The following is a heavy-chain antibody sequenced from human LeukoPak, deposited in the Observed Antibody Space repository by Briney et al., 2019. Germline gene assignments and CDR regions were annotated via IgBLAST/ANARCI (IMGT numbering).Heavy chain of an antibody. Sequence: SETLSLTCAVYGGSFSGYYWSWIRQPPGKGLEWIGEINHSGSTNYNPSLKSRVTISVDTSKNQFSLKLSSVTAADMAVYYCARGILLWFGETQFDYWGQGTLVTVSS. CDR3: ARGILLWFGETQFDY. V-gene: IGHV4-34*01. D-gene: IGHD3-10*01. CDR2: INHSGST. CDR1: GGSFSGYY. J-gene: IGHJ4*02.